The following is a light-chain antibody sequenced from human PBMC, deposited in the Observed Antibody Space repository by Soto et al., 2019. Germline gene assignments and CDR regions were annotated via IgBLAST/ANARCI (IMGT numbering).Light chain of an antibody. J-gene: IGKJ1*01. CDR3: QQDGSSGT. CDR2: GAS. V-gene: IGKV3-20*01. CDR1: QGVSRK. Sequence: DIVMTQSPATLSVAPGERVTLSCRASQGVSRKLAWYQHKPGQAPRLLIYGASNRATGIPDRFSGSGSGTDFTLTISRLEPEDFAVYYCQQDGSSGTFGQGTKVDIK.